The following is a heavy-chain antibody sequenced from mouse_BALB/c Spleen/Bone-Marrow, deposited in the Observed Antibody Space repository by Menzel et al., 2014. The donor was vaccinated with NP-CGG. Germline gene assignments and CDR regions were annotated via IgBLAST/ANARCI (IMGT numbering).Heavy chain of an antibody. V-gene: IGHV3-2*02. CDR3: ARYDYDVGYFDY. Sequence: EVKLVESGPGLVKPSQSLSLTCPVTGYSITSYYAWHWLRPLPGNKLEWVGYINYSGSTSYNPSLKSRISFTRDTSKNQFFLQLNSVTTEDTATYYCARYDYDVGYFDYGGQGTTLTVSS. CDR2: INYSGST. D-gene: IGHD2-4*01. CDR1: GYSITSYYA. J-gene: IGHJ2*01.